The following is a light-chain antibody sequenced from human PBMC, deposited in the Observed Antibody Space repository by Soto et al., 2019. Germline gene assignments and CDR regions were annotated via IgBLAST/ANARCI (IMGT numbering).Light chain of an antibody. Sequence: QSALTQPPSASGSPGESVTISCTGSGSDVGFYNYVSWYQQHPGKVPKLIIYEVTKRPSGVPDRFSGSKSGNTAPLTVSGLQAEDEADYYCSSYAGTNNHHAFGTGTKLTVL. J-gene: IGLJ1*01. CDR2: EVT. CDR3: SSYAGTNNHHA. CDR1: GSDVGFYNY. V-gene: IGLV2-8*01.